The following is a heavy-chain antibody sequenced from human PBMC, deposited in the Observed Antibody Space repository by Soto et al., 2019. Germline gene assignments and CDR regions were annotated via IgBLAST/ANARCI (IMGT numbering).Heavy chain of an antibody. J-gene: IGHJ4*02. D-gene: IGHD6-13*01. CDR3: AKDLRQLVRAPDCFDY. V-gene: IGHV3-23*01. CDR1: GFTFSSYA. Sequence: GGSLRLSCAASGFTFSSYAMSWVRQAPGKGLEWVSAISGSGGSTYYADSVKGRFTISRDNSKNTLYLQMNSLRAEDTAVYYCAKDLRQLVRAPDCFDYWGQGTLVTVSS. CDR2: ISGSGGST.